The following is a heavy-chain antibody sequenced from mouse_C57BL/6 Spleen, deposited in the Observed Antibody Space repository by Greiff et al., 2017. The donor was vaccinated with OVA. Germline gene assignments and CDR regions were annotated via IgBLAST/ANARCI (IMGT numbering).Heavy chain of an antibody. CDR1: GFTFSDYG. J-gene: IGHJ2*01. CDR2: ISSGSSTI. D-gene: IGHD1-1*01. CDR3: ARGVLRFDY. Sequence: EVQGVESGGGLVKPGGSLKLSCAASGFTFSDYGMHWVRQAPEKGLAWVAYISSGSSTIYSADTVKGRFTISRDNAKNTLCLQMTSLRSEDTAMYYCARGVLRFDYWGQGTTLTVSS. V-gene: IGHV5-17*01.